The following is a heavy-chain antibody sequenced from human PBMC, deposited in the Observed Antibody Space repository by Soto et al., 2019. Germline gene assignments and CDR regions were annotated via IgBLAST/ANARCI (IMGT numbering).Heavy chain of an antibody. V-gene: IGHV1-18*01. J-gene: IGHJ2*01. CDR1: GYTFTSYG. Sequence: ASVKVSCKASGYTFTSYGISWVRQAPGQGLEGMGWISAYNGNTNYAQKLQGRVTMTTDTSTSTAYMELRSLRSDDTAVYYCASLTRTHTVTTEDWYFDLWGRGTLVTVS. CDR3: ASLTRTHTVTTEDWYFDL. CDR2: ISAYNGNT. D-gene: IGHD4-17*01.